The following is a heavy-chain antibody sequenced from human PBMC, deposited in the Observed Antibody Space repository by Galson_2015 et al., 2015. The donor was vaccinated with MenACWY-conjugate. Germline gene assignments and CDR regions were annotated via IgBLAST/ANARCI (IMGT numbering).Heavy chain of an antibody. CDR2: IHHSETT. J-gene: IGHJ5*02. D-gene: IGHD3-22*01. CDR3: ARLPRGINLILEGS. CDR1: GGSIYSSDHW. Sequence: LSLTCSVSGGSIYSSDHWWGWIRQPPGKGLEWIASIHHSETTHYNPSLKSRVFISVDTSKNQFSLKLSSVSAADTAVYYCARLPRGINLILEGSWGQGILVTVSS. V-gene: IGHV4-39*01.